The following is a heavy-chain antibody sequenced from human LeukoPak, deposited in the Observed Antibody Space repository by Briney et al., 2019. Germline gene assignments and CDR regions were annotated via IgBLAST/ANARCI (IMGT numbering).Heavy chain of an antibody. J-gene: IGHJ4*02. D-gene: IGHD6-13*01. CDR1: GGSISSGDYY. Sequence: PSETLSLTCTVSGGSISSGDYYWSWLRQPPGKGLEWIGYIYYSGSTYYNPSLKSRVTISVDTSKNQFSLKLSSVTAADTAVYYCARAGIAAAGTFTYFDYWGQGTLVTVSS. CDR3: ARAGIAAAGTFTYFDY. CDR2: IYYSGST. V-gene: IGHV4-30-4*01.